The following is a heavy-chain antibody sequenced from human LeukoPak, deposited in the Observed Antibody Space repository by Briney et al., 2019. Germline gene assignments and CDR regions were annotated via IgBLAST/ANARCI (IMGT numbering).Heavy chain of an antibody. V-gene: IGHV1-2*02. CDR2: INPNTGGT. CDR3: ARDRGRGYYYDSSGYIQGFDY. Sequence: ASVKLSCKASGYTFTRYYMHWVRQAPGQGLEWMGWINPNTGGTNYAQKFQGRVTMTTDTATSTGYMELKSLRSDDTAVYYCARDRGRGYYYDSSGYIQGFDYWGQGTLVTVSS. D-gene: IGHD3-22*01. CDR1: GYTFTRYY. J-gene: IGHJ4*02.